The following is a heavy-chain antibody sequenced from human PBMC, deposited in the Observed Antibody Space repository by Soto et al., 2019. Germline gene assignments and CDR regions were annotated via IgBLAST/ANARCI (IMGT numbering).Heavy chain of an antibody. D-gene: IGHD3-10*01. Sequence: ASVKVSCKASGYTFTNYGLTWVRQAPGQGPEWVGWISAYNGNTHYAQKLQGRVAMTTDTSTSTAYMELRSLSSVTAADTAVYYCASLPLRGVIITYNNWFDPWGQGTLVTVSS. J-gene: IGHJ5*02. CDR1: GYTFTNYG. CDR3: ASLPLRGVIITYNNWFDP. V-gene: IGHV1-18*01. CDR2: ISAYNGNT.